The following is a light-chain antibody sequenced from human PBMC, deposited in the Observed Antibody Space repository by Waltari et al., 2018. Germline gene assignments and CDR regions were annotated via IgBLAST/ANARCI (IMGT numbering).Light chain of an antibody. CDR3: VTWDSNLSIVV. V-gene: IGLV1-51*01. J-gene: IGLJ2*01. CDR1: SPQIGNNF. CDR2: DNY. Sequence: QSVLTQPPSVSAAPGQTVTISCSGSSPQIGNNFVSWYQQLPGTAPKLLIYDNYTRPLGIPDRFSASKSGTSATLGITGLQTGDEADYYCVTWDSNLSIVVFGGGTKLTVL.